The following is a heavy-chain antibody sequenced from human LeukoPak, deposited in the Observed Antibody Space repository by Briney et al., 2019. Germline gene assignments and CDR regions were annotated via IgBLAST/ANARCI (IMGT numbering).Heavy chain of an antibody. D-gene: IGHD6-19*01. CDR1: GFPFSSRW. J-gene: IGHJ4*02. CDR2: IKYDGREK. CDR3: TADSGWSFAW. V-gene: IGHV3-7*03. Sequence: GGSLRLSCTSSGFPFSSRWMHWVRQVPGKGPEWVANIKYDGREKYYVDSVKGRFSISRDNAKNSLYLQMNSLRADTAVYYCTADSGWSFAWWGQGTLVTVSS.